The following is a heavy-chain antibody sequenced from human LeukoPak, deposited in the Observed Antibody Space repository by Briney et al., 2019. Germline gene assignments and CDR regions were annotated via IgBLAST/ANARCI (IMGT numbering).Heavy chain of an antibody. Sequence: PGGSLRLSCAASGFTFSRYWMHWVRQAPGRGLVWVSRINTDGSRTDYADSVKGRFTISRDNAKNTLYLQMNSLGAEDTAVYYCASDFTGYDGYWGQGTLVSVSS. CDR3: ASDFTGYDGY. CDR2: INTDGSRT. D-gene: IGHD3-9*01. J-gene: IGHJ4*02. CDR1: GFTFSRYW. V-gene: IGHV3-74*01.